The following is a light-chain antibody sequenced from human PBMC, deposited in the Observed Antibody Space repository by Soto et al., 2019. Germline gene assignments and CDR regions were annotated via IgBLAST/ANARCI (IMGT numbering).Light chain of an antibody. CDR3: QQYNSYWT. CDR2: AAS. Sequence: DIKMTQSPSTLSGYVGDRVTIACRASQTISSWLAWYQQKPGKAPKLLIYAASSLQSGVPSRFSGSGSGTEFTLTISSLQPDDFATYYCQQYNSYWTFGQGTKVDIK. J-gene: IGKJ1*01. CDR1: QTISSW. V-gene: IGKV1-5*01.